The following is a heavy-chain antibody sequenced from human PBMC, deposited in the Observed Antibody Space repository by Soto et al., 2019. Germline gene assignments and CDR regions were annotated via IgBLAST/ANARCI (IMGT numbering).Heavy chain of an antibody. CDR2: ISAGNGNT. J-gene: IGHJ3*02. D-gene: IGHD5-18*01. CDR1: GYTFSSSA. CDR3: ERDCLAPYGYGSSIVGLDI. V-gene: IGHV1-3*01. Sequence: ASGEVSSKASGYTFSSSAMDWVRQAPGQRLEWMGWISAGNGNTKYSQKFQGRVTMTRDKSASTTYMELSSLRFEDTAGYHCERDCLAPYGYGSSIVGLDIWGQGTMVIVAS.